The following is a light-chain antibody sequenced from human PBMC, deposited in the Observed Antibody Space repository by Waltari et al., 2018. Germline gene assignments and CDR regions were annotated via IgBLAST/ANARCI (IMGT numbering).Light chain of an antibody. Sequence: WYQQRQEQASVAVIYKDTERPSGIPERFSGSTSGTRVTLTISGVQAEDEADYFCKAGDSSGTWVFGGGTKLTVL. CDR3: KAGDSSGTWV. V-gene: IGLV3-25*03. CDR2: KDT. J-gene: IGLJ2*01.